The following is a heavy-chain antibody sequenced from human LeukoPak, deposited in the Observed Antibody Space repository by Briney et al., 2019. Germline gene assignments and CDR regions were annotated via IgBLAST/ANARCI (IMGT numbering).Heavy chain of an antibody. CDR3: ARGGNMYSSSWYGGGHFDY. Sequence: SETLSLTCTVSGGSISSGSYYWSWIRQPAGKGLEWIGRIYTSGSTNYNPSLKSRVTISVDTPKNQFSLKLSSVTAADTAVYYCARGGNMYSSSWYGGGHFDYWGQGTLVTVSS. CDR1: GGSISSGSYY. V-gene: IGHV4-61*02. J-gene: IGHJ4*02. D-gene: IGHD6-13*01. CDR2: IYTSGST.